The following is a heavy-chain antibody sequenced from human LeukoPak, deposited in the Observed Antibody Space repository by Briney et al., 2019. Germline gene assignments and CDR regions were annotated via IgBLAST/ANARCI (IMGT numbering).Heavy chain of an antibody. Sequence: PGRSLRLSCAASGFSFSSYAMHWVRQAPGKGLEWVAIFSYDGNTKYYADSVKGRFTISRDNSTNTLYLQMNSLIAEDTALYYCARDPSGGSFDYWGQGTLVTVSS. V-gene: IGHV3-30-3*01. D-gene: IGHD4-23*01. J-gene: IGHJ4*02. CDR3: ARDPSGGSFDY. CDR2: FSYDGNTK. CDR1: GFSFSSYA.